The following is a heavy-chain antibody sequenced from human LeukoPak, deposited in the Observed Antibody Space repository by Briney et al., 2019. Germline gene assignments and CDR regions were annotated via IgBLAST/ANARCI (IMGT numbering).Heavy chain of an antibody. D-gene: IGHD3-10*01. CDR2: IKQDGSEK. Sequence: GGSLRLSCAASGFIFSSYWMSWVRQAPGKGLEWVANIKQDGSEKYYVDSVKGRFTISRDNAKNSLYLQMNSLRAEDTAVYYCARDQGSGINYYYYYMDVWGKGTTVTVSS. V-gene: IGHV3-7*01. CDR1: GFIFSSYW. CDR3: ARDQGSGINYYYYYMDV. J-gene: IGHJ6*03.